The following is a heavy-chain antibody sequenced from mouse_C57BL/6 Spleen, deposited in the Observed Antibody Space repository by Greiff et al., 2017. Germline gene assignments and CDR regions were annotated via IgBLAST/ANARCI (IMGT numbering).Heavy chain of an antibody. V-gene: IGHV5-9*01. D-gene: IGHD3-3*01. CDR1: GFTFSSYT. CDR2: ISGGGGNT. Sequence: EVKLVESGGGLVKPGGSLKLSCAASGFTFSSYTMSWVRQTPEKRLEWVATISGGGGNTYYPDSVKGRFTISRDNAKNTLYLQMSSLRSEDTALYCCAREGQEDFDYWGQGTTLTVSS. J-gene: IGHJ2*01. CDR3: AREGQEDFDY.